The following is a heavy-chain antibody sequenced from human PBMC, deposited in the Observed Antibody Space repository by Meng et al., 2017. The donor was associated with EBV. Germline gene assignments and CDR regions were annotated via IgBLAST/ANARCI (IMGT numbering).Heavy chain of an antibody. CDR1: GGSVNNERYY. V-gene: IGHV4-61*01. D-gene: IGHD4-11*01. CDR2: IYYTEST. J-gene: IGHJ5*02. Sequence: QVQLQESGPGLVKPSETLPLTCPVSGGSVNNERYYWGWSRQPPGKGLEYIGYIYYTESTNYNSSLKSRVTISLDKSKNQFSLKLTSLTAADTAIYYCARGDYTNYPRWFDPWGQGTLVTVSS. CDR3: ARGDYTNYPRWFDP.